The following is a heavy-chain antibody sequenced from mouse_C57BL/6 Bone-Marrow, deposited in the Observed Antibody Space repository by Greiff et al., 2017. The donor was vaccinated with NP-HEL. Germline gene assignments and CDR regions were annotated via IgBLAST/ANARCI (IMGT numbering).Heavy chain of an antibody. CDR3: ALIYYDYDGWYFDV. J-gene: IGHJ1*03. CDR1: GYTFTSYG. D-gene: IGHD2-4*01. V-gene: IGHV1-81*01. CDR2: IYPRSGNT. Sequence: LVESGAELARPGASVKLSCKASGYTFTSYGISWVKQRTGQGLEWIGEIYPRSGNTYYNEKFKGKATLTADKSSSTAYMELRSLTSEDSAVYFCALIYYDYDGWYFDVWGTGTTVTVSS.